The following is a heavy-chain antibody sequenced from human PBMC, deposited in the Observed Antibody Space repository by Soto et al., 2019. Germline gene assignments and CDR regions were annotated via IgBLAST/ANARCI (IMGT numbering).Heavy chain of an antibody. V-gene: IGHV1-24*01. CDR2: IDPEDGEK. Sequence: ASVKVSCKVSGYNLTELSMHWVRQAPGKGLEWLGGIDPEDGEKIYAQKFQGRVTMTEDTSTDTAYMELSSLRFEDTARYDCAPDLRSVYGDKPGALYIWGQGTMVTVSS. D-gene: IGHD4-17*01. J-gene: IGHJ3*02. CDR3: APDLRSVYGDKPGALYI. CDR1: GYNLTELS.